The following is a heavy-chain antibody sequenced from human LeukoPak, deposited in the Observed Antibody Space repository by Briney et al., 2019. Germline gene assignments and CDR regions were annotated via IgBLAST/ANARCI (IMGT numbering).Heavy chain of an antibody. CDR1: GYTFTGYY. CDR2: INTNTWNP. D-gene: IGHD3-10*01. CDR3: AKSNGYGLIDI. J-gene: IGHJ3*02. V-gene: IGHV7-4-1*02. Sequence: ASVKVSFKASGYTFTGYYMHWVGQAPGQGLEGMGWINTNTWNPKYSQGFTGRVVFSLVTSVTTAYLQISSPKAEDTADYYCAKSNGYGLIDIWGQGTMVTVSS.